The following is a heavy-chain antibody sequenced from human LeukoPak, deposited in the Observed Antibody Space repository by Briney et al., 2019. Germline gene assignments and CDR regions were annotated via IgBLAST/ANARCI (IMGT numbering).Heavy chain of an antibody. V-gene: IGHV1-46*01. Sequence: GASVKVSCKASGYTFTSYYMHWVRQAPGQGLEWMGIINPSGGSTSYAQKFQGGVTMTRDMSTSTVYMELSSLRSEDTAVYYCARGSYDFWSGYPYYFDYWGQGTLVTVSS. D-gene: IGHD3-3*01. CDR2: INPSGGST. J-gene: IGHJ4*02. CDR3: ARGSYDFWSGYPYYFDY. CDR1: GYTFTSYY.